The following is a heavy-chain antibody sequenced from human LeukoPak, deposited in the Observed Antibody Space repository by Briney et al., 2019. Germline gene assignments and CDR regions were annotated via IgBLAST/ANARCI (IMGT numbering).Heavy chain of an antibody. CDR3: AREDGDYVVDY. D-gene: IGHD4-17*01. J-gene: IGHJ4*02. CDR1: GFTVSSNY. CDR2: IYSGGST. V-gene: IGHV3-66*01. Sequence: GSLRLSCAASGFTVSSNYMSWVRQAPGKGLEWVSVIYSGGSTYYADSVKGRFTISRDNSKNTLYLQMNSLRAEDTAVYYCAREDGDYVVDYWGQGTLVTVSS.